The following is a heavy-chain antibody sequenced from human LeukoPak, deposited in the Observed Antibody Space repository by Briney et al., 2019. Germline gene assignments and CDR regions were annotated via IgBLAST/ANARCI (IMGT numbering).Heavy chain of an antibody. V-gene: IGHV3-7*01. CDR1: GFPFSSLR. CDR2: IKQDGSQK. D-gene: IGHD2-21*01. Sequence: GGSLRLSWAASGFPFSSLRMSWGRQAPGKGLGWVAKIKQDGSQKYYLDSVKGRFTISRDNAKNSRYLQMNSLRDDDTAVYYCTRDARNVRDCAGDTCYSWFDPWGQGTLVTVSS. CDR3: TRDARNVRDCAGDTCYSWFDP. J-gene: IGHJ5*02.